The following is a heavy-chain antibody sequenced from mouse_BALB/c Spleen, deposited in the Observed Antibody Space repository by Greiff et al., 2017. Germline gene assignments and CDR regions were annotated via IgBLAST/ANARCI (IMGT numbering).Heavy chain of an antibody. V-gene: IGHV3-6*02. J-gene: IGHJ2*01. CDR2: ISYDGSN. Sequence: EVQLQQSGPGLVKPSQSLSLTCSVTGYSITSGYYWNWIRQFPGNKLEWMGYISYDGSNNYNPSLKNRISITRDTSKNQFFLKLNSVTTEDTATYYCAGYYGFDYWGQGTTLTVSS. D-gene: IGHD1-1*01. CDR1: GYSITSGYY. CDR3: AGYYGFDY.